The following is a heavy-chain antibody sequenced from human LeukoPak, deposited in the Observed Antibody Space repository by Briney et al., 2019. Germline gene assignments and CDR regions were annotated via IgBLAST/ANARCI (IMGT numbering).Heavy chain of an antibody. D-gene: IGHD5-18*01. CDR3: AREPTSMGSDY. Sequence: GGSLRPSCAASGFTFSSYSMNWVRQAPGKGLEWVSSLSSSSSYIYYADSVKGRFTISRDNARNSLYLQMNSLRADDAAVYYCAREPTSMGSDYWGQGTLVTVSS. J-gene: IGHJ4*02. CDR2: LSSSSSYI. CDR1: GFTFSSYS. V-gene: IGHV3-21*01.